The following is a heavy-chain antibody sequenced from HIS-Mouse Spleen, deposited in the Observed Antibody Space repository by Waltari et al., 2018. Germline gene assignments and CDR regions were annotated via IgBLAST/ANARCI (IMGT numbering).Heavy chain of an antibody. Sequence: EVQLVESGGGLVKPGGSLRLSCAASGFTFSCYSMNWVRQAPGKGLEWVSSISSSSSYIYYADSVKGRFTISRDNAKNSLYLQMNSLRAEDTAVYYCARGSSSFPDYWGQGTLVTVSS. CDR3: ARGSSSFPDY. D-gene: IGHD6-6*01. CDR2: ISSSSSYI. V-gene: IGHV3-21*01. CDR1: GFTFSCYS. J-gene: IGHJ4*02.